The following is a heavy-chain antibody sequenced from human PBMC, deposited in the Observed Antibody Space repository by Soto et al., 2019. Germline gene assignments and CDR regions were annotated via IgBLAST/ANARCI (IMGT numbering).Heavy chain of an antibody. Sequence: GGSLRLSCAASGFTVRFSAMTWVRQAPGKGLEWVSIISGSGDSTLYADSVKGRFTISRDNSKNTLYLQMNSLRVEDTAVYFSPFDSWGQGPLFTFS. CDR2: ISGSGDST. CDR1: GFTVRFSA. V-gene: IGHV3-23*01. J-gene: IGHJ4*02. CDR3: PFDS.